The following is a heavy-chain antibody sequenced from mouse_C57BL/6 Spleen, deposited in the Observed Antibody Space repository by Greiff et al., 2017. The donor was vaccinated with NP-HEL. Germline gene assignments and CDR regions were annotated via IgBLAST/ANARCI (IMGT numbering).Heavy chain of an antibody. CDR1: GYTFTSYW. D-gene: IGHD1-1*01. J-gene: IGHJ1*03. Sequence: EVQLQQSGTVLARPGASVKMSCKTSGYTFTSYWMHWVKQRHGQGLEWIGAIYPGNSDTSYNQKLKGKAKLTAVTSASTAYMELSSLTNEDSAVYYCTRRPLPSTVVADWYFDVWGTGTTVTVSS. CDR3: TRRPLPSTVVADWYFDV. V-gene: IGHV1-5*01. CDR2: IYPGNSDT.